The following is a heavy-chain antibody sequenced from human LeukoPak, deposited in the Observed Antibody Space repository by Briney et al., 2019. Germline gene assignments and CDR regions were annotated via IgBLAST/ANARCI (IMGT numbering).Heavy chain of an antibody. CDR2: IYDRGST. Sequence: SETLSLTCTLSGGSTRDYYWSWVRQPPGNGLEWLGYIYDRGSTTFTPSIKSRVTISVHTSKNPSSLKLSSVTAADTAVYYCARLADTTGFFLGAFDGWGHGTMVTVCS. V-gene: IGHV4-59*08. J-gene: IGHJ3*01. CDR1: GGSTRDYY. D-gene: IGHD3-22*01. CDR3: ARLADTTGFFLGAFDG.